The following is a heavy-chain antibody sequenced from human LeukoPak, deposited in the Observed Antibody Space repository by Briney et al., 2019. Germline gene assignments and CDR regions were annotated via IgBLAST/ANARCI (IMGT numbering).Heavy chain of an antibody. CDR1: GASISSTNW. D-gene: IGHD2-2*01. Sequence: PSGTRSLTCAISGASISSTNWWIWVRQPPGKGLEWIGEMHHSGRTNYNPSLKSRITISVDKSKNQVFLRLNSVAAADTALYYCARAQEGCSRASCYLEPWGQGTLVTVSS. CDR2: MHHSGRT. J-gene: IGHJ5*02. CDR3: ARAQEGCSRASCYLEP. V-gene: IGHV4-4*02.